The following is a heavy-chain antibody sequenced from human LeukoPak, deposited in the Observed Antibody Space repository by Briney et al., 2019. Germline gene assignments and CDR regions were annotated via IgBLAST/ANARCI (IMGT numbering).Heavy chain of an antibody. CDR1: GYSFTSSY. V-gene: IGHV1-46*01. Sequence: ASVKVSCKASGYSFTSSYMHWVRQAPGQGLEWMGLINPSGGSTSYAQKFQGRVTMTRDTSTSTVYMELSSLRSEDTAVYYCAMKFYDFWSGYLDYWGQGTLVTASS. J-gene: IGHJ4*02. CDR2: INPSGGST. CDR3: AMKFYDFWSGYLDY. D-gene: IGHD3-3*01.